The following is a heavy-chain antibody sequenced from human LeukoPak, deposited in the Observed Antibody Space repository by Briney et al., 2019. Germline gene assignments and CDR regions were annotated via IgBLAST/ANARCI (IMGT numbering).Heavy chain of an antibody. CDR2: TNPSGGST. CDR1: GYTFTSYY. CDR3: ARDPDPTTIVVVPAAPPDI. Sequence: ASVKVSCKASGYTFTSYYMHWVRQAPGQGLEWMGITNPSGGSTSYAQKFQGRVTMTRDTSTSTVYMELSSLRSEDTAVYYCARDPDPTTIVVVPAAPPDIWGQGTMVTVSS. D-gene: IGHD2-2*01. V-gene: IGHV1-46*03. J-gene: IGHJ3*02.